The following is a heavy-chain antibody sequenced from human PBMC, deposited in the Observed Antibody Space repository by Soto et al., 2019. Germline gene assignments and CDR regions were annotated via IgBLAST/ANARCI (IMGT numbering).Heavy chain of an antibody. CDR2: ISAYNGNT. CDR3: ARDLEYSSGWYRVPTGF. Sequence: GASVKVSCKASGYTFTSYGISWVRQAPGQGLEWMGWISAYNGNTNYAQKLQGRVTMTTDTSTSTAYMELRSLRSDDTAVYYCARDLEYSSGWYRVPTGFWGQGTLVTVSS. V-gene: IGHV1-18*01. D-gene: IGHD6-19*01. CDR1: GYTFTSYG. J-gene: IGHJ4*02.